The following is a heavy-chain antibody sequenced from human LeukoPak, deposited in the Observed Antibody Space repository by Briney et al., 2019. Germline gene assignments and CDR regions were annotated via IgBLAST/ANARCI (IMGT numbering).Heavy chain of an antibody. CDR3: ARNRYSSGWYTKTFDY. CDR1: GFTLSDYW. V-gene: IGHV3-7*01. J-gene: IGHJ4*02. Sequence: GGSLRLSCAASGFTLSDYWMSLVRHAPGKGLEGVASIKQDGSEKYYVDSVKGRFTISRDSAKNSLYLQMNSLRADDTAVYYCARNRYSSGWYTKTFDYWGQGTLVTVSS. D-gene: IGHD6-19*01. CDR2: IKQDGSEK.